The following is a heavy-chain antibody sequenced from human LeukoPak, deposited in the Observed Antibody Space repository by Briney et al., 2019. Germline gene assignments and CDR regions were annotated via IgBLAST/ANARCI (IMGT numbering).Heavy chain of an antibody. Sequence: SETLSLTCTVSGVSISSYYWSWLRQSPGKGLEWIGYIYYSGSTNYNPSLKSRVTISVDTSKNQFSLKLSSVTAADTAVYYCARGSRGYSYGWGQGTLVTVSS. D-gene: IGHD5-18*01. V-gene: IGHV4-59*01. CDR2: IYYSGST. CDR3: ARGSRGYSYG. CDR1: GVSISSYY. J-gene: IGHJ4*02.